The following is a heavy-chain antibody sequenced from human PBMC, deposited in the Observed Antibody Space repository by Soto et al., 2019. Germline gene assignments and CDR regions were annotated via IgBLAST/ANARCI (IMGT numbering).Heavy chain of an antibody. J-gene: IGHJ4*02. D-gene: IGHD5-18*01. V-gene: IGHV4-31*03. CDR1: GDSMTSDNFY. CDR2: IYNNGRT. Sequence: PSETLSLTCTVSGDSMTSDNFYWTWIRQHPGKGLEWIGYIYNNGRTYYNPSLKSRLSISVDTSKSQFSLSLTSGTAADTALYYCVRGGYTQGPETLDYWGQGTQVTVSS. CDR3: VRGGYTQGPETLDY.